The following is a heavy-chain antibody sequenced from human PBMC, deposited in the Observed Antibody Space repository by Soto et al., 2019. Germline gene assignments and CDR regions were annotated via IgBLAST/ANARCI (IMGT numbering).Heavy chain of an antibody. CDR1: GGSFSGYY. CDR2: INHSGST. J-gene: IGHJ4*02. D-gene: IGHD6-6*01. CDR3: ARRAAHRFDYFDY. Sequence: SETLSLTCAVYGGSFSGYYWSWIRQPPGKGLEWIGEINHSGSTNYNPSLKSRVTISVDTSKNQFSLKLSSVTAADTAAYYCARRAAHRFDYFDYWGQGTLVTVSS. V-gene: IGHV4-34*01.